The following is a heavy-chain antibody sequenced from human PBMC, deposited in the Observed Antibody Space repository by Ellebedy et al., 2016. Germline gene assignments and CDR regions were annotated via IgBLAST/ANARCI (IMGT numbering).Heavy chain of an antibody. D-gene: IGHD3-9*01. V-gene: IGHV3-13*01. Sequence: GGSLRLSXAASGFTFSTYDIHWVRQVIGKGLEWVAAIGADGATYYPASLKGRFTISRDNSKNTLYLQMNSLRAEDTAVYYCAKDRAYYDILTYGMDVWGQGTTVTVSS. CDR2: IGADGAT. CDR3: AKDRAYYDILTYGMDV. J-gene: IGHJ6*02. CDR1: GFTFSTYD.